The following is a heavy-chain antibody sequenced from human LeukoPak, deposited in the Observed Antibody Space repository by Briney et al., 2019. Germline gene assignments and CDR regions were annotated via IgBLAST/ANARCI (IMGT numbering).Heavy chain of an antibody. V-gene: IGHV1-2*02. CDR2: INPNSGGT. J-gene: IGHJ6*03. D-gene: IGHD2-2*01. Sequence: ASVKVSCKASGYTFTGYYVHWVRQAPGQGLEWMGWINPNSGGTNYAQKFQGRVTITADKSTSTAYMELSSLRSEDTAVYYCARDLFRGTSYYYYMDVWGKGTTVTVSS. CDR3: ARDLFRGTSYYYYMDV. CDR1: GYTFTGYY.